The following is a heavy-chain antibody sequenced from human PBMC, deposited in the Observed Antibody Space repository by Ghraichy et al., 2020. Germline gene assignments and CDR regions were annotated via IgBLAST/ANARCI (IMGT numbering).Heavy chain of an antibody. V-gene: IGHV4-39*01. Sequence: SETLSLTCTVSGGSVSSSNYYWGWIRQPPGKGLEWIGSIYYSGSTYYNPSLKSRVTISVDTSKNQFSLKLSSVTAADTAVYYCARHPWVVGELTGFPDSWGQGTLVTVSS. D-gene: IGHD3-10*01. J-gene: IGHJ4*02. CDR1: GGSVSSSNYY. CDR3: ARHPWVVGELTGFPDS. CDR2: IYYSGST.